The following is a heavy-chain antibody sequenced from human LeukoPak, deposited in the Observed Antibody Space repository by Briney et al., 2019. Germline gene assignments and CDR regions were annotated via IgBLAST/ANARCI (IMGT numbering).Heavy chain of an antibody. D-gene: IGHD2-2*01. V-gene: IGHV4-59*01. Sequence: PSETLSLTCAVYGGSLGGYYWTWIRQPPGKGLEWIGYIYYSGSTNYNPSLKSRVTISVDTSKNQFSLRLSSVTAADTAVYYCARVSGDQLLTFGYWGQGTLVTVSS. CDR2: IYYSGST. CDR3: ARVSGDQLLTFGY. J-gene: IGHJ4*02. CDR1: GGSLGGYY.